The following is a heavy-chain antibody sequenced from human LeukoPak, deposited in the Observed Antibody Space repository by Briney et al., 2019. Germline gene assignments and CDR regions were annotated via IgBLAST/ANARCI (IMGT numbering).Heavy chain of an antibody. J-gene: IGHJ4*02. CDR2: ISYDGSNK. CDR3: AKDSKADY. V-gene: IGHV3-30*18. CDR1: GFTFSSYG. D-gene: IGHD2-2*01. Sequence: PGGSLRLSCAASGFTFSSYGMHWVRQAPGKGLEWVAVISYDGSNKYYADSVKGRFTISRDNSKNTLYLQMNSLRAEDTAVYYCAKDSKADYWGQGTLVTVSS.